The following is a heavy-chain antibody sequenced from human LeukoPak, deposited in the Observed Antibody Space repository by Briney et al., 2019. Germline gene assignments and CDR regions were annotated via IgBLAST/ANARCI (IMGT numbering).Heavy chain of an antibody. D-gene: IGHD2-8*02. V-gene: IGHV3-21*04. CDR2: ISSSSSYI. J-gene: IGHJ4*02. Sequence: GGSLRLSCAASEFTFSSYTMNWVRQAPGKGLEWVSSISSSSSYIHYVDSVKGRFTISRDNAKNSLYLQMNSLRAEDTAIYYCATYRQVLLPFESWGQGTLVTVSS. CDR3: ATYRQVLLPFES. CDR1: EFTFSSYT.